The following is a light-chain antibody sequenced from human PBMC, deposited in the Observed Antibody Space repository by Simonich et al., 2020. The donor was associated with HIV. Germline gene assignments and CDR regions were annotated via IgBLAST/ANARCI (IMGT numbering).Light chain of an antibody. CDR2: NAS. Sequence: EIVLTQSPGTLSLSPGERATLSCRASQSVSSSYLAWYQQKPGQAPRLLIYNASNRATGIPARFSGSGSGTDFTLTISSREPEDFAVYYCQQYNNWPPMTFGGGTKVEIK. CDR1: QSVSSSY. V-gene: IGKV3-20*01. CDR3: QQYNNWPPMT. J-gene: IGKJ4*01.